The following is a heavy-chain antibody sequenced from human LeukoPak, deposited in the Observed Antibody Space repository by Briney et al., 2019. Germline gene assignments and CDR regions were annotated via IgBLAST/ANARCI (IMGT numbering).Heavy chain of an antibody. CDR3: ASHTKYDYVWGSYRFSPSKIDY. Sequence: GGSLRLSCAASGFTLSSYSMNWVRQAPGKGLEWVSSISSSSSYIYYADSVKGRFTISRDNAKNSLYLQMNSLRAEDTAVYYCASHTKYDYVWGSYRFSPSKIDYWGQGTLVTVSS. J-gene: IGHJ4*02. CDR2: ISSSSSYI. CDR1: GFTLSSYS. V-gene: IGHV3-21*01. D-gene: IGHD3-16*02.